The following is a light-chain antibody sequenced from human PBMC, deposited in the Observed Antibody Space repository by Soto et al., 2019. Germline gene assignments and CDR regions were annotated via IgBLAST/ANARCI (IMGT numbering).Light chain of an antibody. CDR3: CSYVTTPEI. CDR2: DGN. J-gene: IGLJ1*01. V-gene: IGLV2-11*01. Sequence: QSVLAQPRSVSGSPGQLLTISCTGTSSDVDDYRYVSWYQQYPGKAPTLVIYDGNKRPSGVPDRLSGSNSGNTASLTISGLQAEDEADYYCCSYVTTPEIFGTGTKVTVL. CDR1: SSDVDDYRY.